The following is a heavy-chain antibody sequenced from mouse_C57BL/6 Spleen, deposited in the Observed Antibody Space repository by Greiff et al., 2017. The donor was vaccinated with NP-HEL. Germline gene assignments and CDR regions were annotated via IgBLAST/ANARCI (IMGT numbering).Heavy chain of an antibody. CDR2: ILPGSGST. CDR1: GYTFTGYW. D-gene: IGHD2-4*01. CDR3: ARGRYYESWFAY. V-gene: IGHV1-9*01. J-gene: IGHJ3*01. Sequence: QVQLQQSGAELMKPGASVKLSCKATGYTFTGYWIEWVKQRPGHGLEWIGEILPGSGSTNYIEKFKGKATFTADTSSNTAYMQLSSLTTEDSAIYYCARGRYYESWFAYWGQGTLVTVSA.